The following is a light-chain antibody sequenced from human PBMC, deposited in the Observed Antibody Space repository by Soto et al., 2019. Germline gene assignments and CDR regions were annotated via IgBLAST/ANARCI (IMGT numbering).Light chain of an antibody. V-gene: IGKV3-15*01. CDR1: QSVSSN. J-gene: IGKJ1*01. CDR3: QQYNNWPPDRT. Sequence: EIVMTQSPATLSVSPGERATLSCRASQSVSSNLAWYQQKPGQAPRLLLYGASTRAPGIPARFSGRVSGTEFTLTISSLQSEDFAIYFCQQYNNWPPDRTFGQGTKGEIK. CDR2: GAS.